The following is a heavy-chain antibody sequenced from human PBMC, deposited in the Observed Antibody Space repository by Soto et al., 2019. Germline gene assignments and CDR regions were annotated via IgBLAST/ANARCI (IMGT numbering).Heavy chain of an antibody. D-gene: IGHD3-16*01. J-gene: IGHJ4*02. Sequence: GGSLRLSCAASGFTFSRHAMSWVRQAPGKGLEWVSVISGSGGSTYYADSVKGRFTISRDNSKNTLYLQMNSLRAEDTAVYYCAKDRPLSPRINYDYIWGSYIVDYWGQGTLVTVSS. CDR3: AKDRPLSPRINYDYIWGSYIVDY. V-gene: IGHV3-23*01. CDR2: ISGSGGST. CDR1: GFTFSRHA.